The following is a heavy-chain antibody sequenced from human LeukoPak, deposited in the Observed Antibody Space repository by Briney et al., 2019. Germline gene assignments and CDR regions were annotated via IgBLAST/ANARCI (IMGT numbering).Heavy chain of an antibody. CDR1: GYTFTSYG. Sequence: ASVKVSCKASGYTFTSYGISWVRQAPGQGLEWMGWINPNSGGTNYAQKFQGRVTMTRDTSINTAYMELSRLRSDDTAVYYCARVYCSGGSCYSGAHYYYYMDVWGKGTTVTVSS. J-gene: IGHJ6*03. V-gene: IGHV1-2*02. D-gene: IGHD2-15*01. CDR2: INPNSGGT. CDR3: ARVYCSGGSCYSGAHYYYYMDV.